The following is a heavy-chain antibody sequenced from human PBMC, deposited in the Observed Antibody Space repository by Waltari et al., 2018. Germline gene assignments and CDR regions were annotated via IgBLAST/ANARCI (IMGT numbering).Heavy chain of an antibody. J-gene: IGHJ5*02. V-gene: IGHV7-4-1*02. D-gene: IGHD2-2*01. CDR2: INTNNGNP. CDR1: GYTFTSYA. Sequence: QVQLVHSGSELKKPGASVKVSCKASGYTFTSYAINWGRQAPGQGLELMGWINTNNGNPTYVQGFTGRFVFSLDTSVSTAYLQISNLKAEDTAIYYCAREVVPAATIVVNWFDPWGQGTLVTVSS. CDR3: AREVVPAATIVVNWFDP.